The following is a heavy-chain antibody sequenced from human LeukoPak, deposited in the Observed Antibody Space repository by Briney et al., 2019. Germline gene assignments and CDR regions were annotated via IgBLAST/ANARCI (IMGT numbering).Heavy chain of an antibody. CDR1: GFTFCSDG. Sequence: PGGSLSLSCAASGFTFCSDGMHWVRQAPGKGLEWVAFIAYDGRVKYYGDPVKGRFTISRDNSKNTLYLQMISLRPEDTAVYYCVKDRSTKWSFDYWGQGTLVTVSS. CDR3: VKDRSTKWSFDY. J-gene: IGHJ4*02. V-gene: IGHV3-30*02. D-gene: IGHD2-15*01. CDR2: IAYDGRVK.